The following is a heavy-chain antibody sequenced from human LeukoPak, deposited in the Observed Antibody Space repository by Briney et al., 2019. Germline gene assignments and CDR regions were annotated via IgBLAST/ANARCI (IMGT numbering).Heavy chain of an antibody. D-gene: IGHD6-13*01. V-gene: IGHV3-7*01. CDR2: IQEDGNEM. CDR3: AKDRSSSWSDY. CDR1: GFNFRKHW. J-gene: IGHJ4*02. Sequence: GGSLRLSCAATGFNFRKHWMSWVRQSIGKGLECLAKIQEDGNEMHYVDSVKGRFTISRDNARNSLYLQMNNLRVEDTAIYYCAKDRSSSWSDYWGQGTLVTVSS.